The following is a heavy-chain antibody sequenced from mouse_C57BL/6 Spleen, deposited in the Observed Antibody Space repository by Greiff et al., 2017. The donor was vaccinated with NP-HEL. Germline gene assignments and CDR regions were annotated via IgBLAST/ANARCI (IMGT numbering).Heavy chain of an antibody. CDR1: GYTFTSYW. CDR2: IYPSDSET. CDR3: ARYWFYAMDY. J-gene: IGHJ4*01. Sequence: QVQLQQPGAELVRPGSSVKLSCKASGYTFTSYWMDWVKQRPGQGLEWIGNIYPSDSETHYNQKFKDKATLTVDKSSSTAYMQLSSLTSEDSAVYYCARYWFYAMDYWGQGTSVTVSS. D-gene: IGHD2-2*01. V-gene: IGHV1-61*01.